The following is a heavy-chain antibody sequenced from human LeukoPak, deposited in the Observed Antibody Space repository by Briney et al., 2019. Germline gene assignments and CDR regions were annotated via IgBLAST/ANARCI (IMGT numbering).Heavy chain of an antibody. CDR2: IYYSGTT. J-gene: IGHJ5*02. CDR1: GGSMSSYY. D-gene: IGHD5-18*01. Sequence: SETLSLTCTVSGGSMSSYYWSWIRQPPGKGLEWIGYIYYSGTTNYNPSLRSRATISVDTPKNQFSLKLSSVTAADTAVYYCARGGIQLWSNNWVDPWGQGTLVTVSS. V-gene: IGHV4-59*01. CDR3: ARGGIQLWSNNWVDP.